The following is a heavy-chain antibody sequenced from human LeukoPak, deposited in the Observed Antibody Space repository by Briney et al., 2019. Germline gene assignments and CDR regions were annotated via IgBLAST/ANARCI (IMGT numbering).Heavy chain of an antibody. CDR2: ISSGSEII. V-gene: IGHV3-48*02. J-gene: IGHJ4*02. CDR3: ARNSAGIGDY. D-gene: IGHD1-1*01. Sequence: GGSLRLSCVASGFTFSTYNMNWVRQAPGKGLEWVSFISSGSEIIYYADSVKGRFTVSRDNDKKSLYLQMNSLRDVDTAVYYCARNSAGIGDYLGQGTLVTVSS. CDR1: GFTFSTYN.